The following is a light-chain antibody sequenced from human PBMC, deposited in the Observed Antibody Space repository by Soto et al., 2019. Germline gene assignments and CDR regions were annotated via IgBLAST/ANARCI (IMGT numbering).Light chain of an antibody. CDR2: GAS. CDR3: QQYGSSPPYT. CDR1: QSVSSSY. Sequence: EIVLTQSPGTLSLSPGERATLSCRASQSVSSSYLAWYQQKPGQAPRLLIYGASSRATGIPARFSGSGSGTDFTLTISRLEPEDFAVYYCQQYGSSPPYTFGQGTKLQLQ. V-gene: IGKV3-20*01. J-gene: IGKJ2*01.